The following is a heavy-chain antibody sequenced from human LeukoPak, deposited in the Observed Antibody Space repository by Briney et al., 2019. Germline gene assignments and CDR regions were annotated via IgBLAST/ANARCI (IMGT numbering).Heavy chain of an antibody. CDR2: ITGSGGRT. Sequence: GGSLRLSCAASGFTFSDYYMSWIRQAPGKGLEWVSAITGSGGRTYYADSVKGRFTISRDNSKNTLYLQMNSLRAEDTAIYYCATYRQVLLPFESWGQGTLVTVSS. CDR3: ATYRQVLLPFES. CDR1: GFTFSDYY. D-gene: IGHD2-8*02. V-gene: IGHV3-23*01. J-gene: IGHJ4*02.